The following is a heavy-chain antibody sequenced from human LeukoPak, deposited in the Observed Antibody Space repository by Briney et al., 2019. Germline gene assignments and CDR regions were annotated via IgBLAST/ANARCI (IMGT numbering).Heavy chain of an antibody. V-gene: IGHV1-8*01. CDR3: ARVLAEAAELLWFGELSHNWFDP. D-gene: IGHD3-10*01. CDR2: MNPNSGNT. Sequence: ASVKVSCKASGYTFTSYDINWVRQATGQGLEWMGWMNPNSGNTGYAQKFQGRVTMTRNTSISTAYMELSSLRSEDTAVYYCARVLAEAAELLWFGELSHNWFDPWGQGTLVTVSS. CDR1: GYTFTSYD. J-gene: IGHJ5*02.